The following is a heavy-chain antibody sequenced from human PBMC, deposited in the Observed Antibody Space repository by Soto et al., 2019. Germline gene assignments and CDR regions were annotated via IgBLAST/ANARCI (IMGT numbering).Heavy chain of an antibody. J-gene: IGHJ4*02. CDR3: ARDGPPMDD. CDR2: ISAYNGNT. V-gene: IGHV1-18*01. CDR1: GYTFTSYA. Sequence: QVQLVQSGAEVKKPGASVKVFCKASGYTFTSYAISWVRQAPGQVLEWMGWISAYNGNTKYTQKIQGRVIMTTDTSASAAYMELRSLRSDDTAVYYCARDGPPMDDWGQGTLVTVAS.